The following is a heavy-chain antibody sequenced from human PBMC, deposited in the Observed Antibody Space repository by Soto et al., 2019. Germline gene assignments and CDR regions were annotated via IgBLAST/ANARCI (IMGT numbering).Heavy chain of an antibody. J-gene: IGHJ4*02. D-gene: IGHD2-8*01. CDR3: AREGERYCTNGVCTPFDY. CDR1: GYTFTTYG. V-gene: IGHV1-18*01. CDR2: ISAYNGNT. Sequence: QVQLVQSGAEVKKPGASVKVSCKASGYTFTTYGISWVRQAPGQGLEWMGWISAYNGNTKYAQKLQGRVTMTTDTSTSTAYMELRSLRSDDTAVYYCAREGERYCTNGVCTPFDYWGQGTLVTVSS.